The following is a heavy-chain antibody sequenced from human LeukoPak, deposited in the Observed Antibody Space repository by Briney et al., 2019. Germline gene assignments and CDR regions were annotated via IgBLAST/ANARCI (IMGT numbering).Heavy chain of an antibody. CDR3: AKVARGYNYASLDY. Sequence: PGGSLRLSCAASGFTFSSYAMHWVRQAPGKGLEWVAVISYDGSNKYYADSVKGRFTISRDNSKNALYLQMNSLRAEDTAVYYCAKVARGYNYASLDYWGQGTLVTVSS. D-gene: IGHD5-18*01. CDR2: ISYDGSNK. J-gene: IGHJ4*02. CDR1: GFTFSSYA. V-gene: IGHV3-30-3*01.